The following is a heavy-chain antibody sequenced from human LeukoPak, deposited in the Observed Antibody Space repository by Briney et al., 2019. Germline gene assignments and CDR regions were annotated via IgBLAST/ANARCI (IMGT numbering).Heavy chain of an antibody. J-gene: IGHJ4*02. CDR2: IYTSGSTSGST. CDR1: GDSISSGTYY. Sequence: SQTLSLTCIVSGDSISSGTYYWNWIRQPAGKGLEWIGRIYTSGSTSGSTSCNPSLKSRVTISADMSKNQFSLKLNSLTTADTAVYYCTRGAGWLIDYWGQGILVTVSS. D-gene: IGHD3-16*01. V-gene: IGHV4-61*02. CDR3: TRGAGWLIDY.